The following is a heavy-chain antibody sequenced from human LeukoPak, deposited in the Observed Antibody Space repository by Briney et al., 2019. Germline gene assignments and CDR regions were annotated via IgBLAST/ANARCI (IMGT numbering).Heavy chain of an antibody. V-gene: IGHV1-69*13. CDR3: ASPRRDGYNFYFDY. D-gene: IGHD5-24*01. Sequence: ASVKVSCKASGGTFSSYAISWVRQAPGQGLEWRGGIIPIFGTANYAQKFRGRVTITADESTSTAYMELSSLRSDDTAVYYCASPRRDGYNFYFDYWGQGTLVTVSS. J-gene: IGHJ4*02. CDR2: IIPIFGTA. CDR1: GGTFSSYA.